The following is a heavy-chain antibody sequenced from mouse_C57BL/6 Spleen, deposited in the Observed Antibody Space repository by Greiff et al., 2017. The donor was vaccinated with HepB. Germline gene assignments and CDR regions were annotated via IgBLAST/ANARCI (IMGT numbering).Heavy chain of an antibody. D-gene: IGHD1-1*01. V-gene: IGHV5-17*01. CDR1: GFTFSDYG. CDR2: ISSGSSTI. J-gene: IGHJ2*01. CDR3: ARGIRRDY. Sequence: DVMLVESGGGLVKPGGSLKLSCSASGFTFSDYGMHWVRQAPEKGLEWVAYISSGSSTIYYADTVKGRFTISRDNAKNTLFLQMTRLRSEDTAMYYCARGIRRDYWGQGTTLTVSS.